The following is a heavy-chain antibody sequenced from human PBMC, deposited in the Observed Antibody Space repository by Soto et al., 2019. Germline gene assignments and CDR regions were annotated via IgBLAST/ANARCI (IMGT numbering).Heavy chain of an antibody. Sequence: SETLSLTCAVYGGSFSCYYWSWIRQPPGKGLEWIGEINHSGSTNYNPSLKSRVTISVDTSKNQFSLKLSSVTAADTAVYYCARRGTYASGWDYWGQGTLVTVSS. D-gene: IGHD6-19*01. CDR1: GGSFSCYY. V-gene: IGHV4-34*01. J-gene: IGHJ4*02. CDR2: INHSGST. CDR3: ARRGTYASGWDY.